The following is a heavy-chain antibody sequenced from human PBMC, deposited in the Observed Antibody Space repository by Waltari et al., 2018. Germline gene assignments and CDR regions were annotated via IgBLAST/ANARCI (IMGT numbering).Heavy chain of an antibody. CDR1: GGTFSSYA. V-gene: IGHV1-69*14. CDR3: ARSALGYGDYEDYYYYYMDV. J-gene: IGHJ6*03. Sequence: QVQLVQSGAEVKKPGSSVKVSCKASGGTFSSYAISWVRPAPGPGLEWMGGIIPIFGTANYAQKFQGRVTITADKSTSTAYMELSSLRSEDTAVYYCARSALGYGDYEDYYYYYMDVWGKGTTVTVSS. CDR2: IIPIFGTA. D-gene: IGHD4-17*01.